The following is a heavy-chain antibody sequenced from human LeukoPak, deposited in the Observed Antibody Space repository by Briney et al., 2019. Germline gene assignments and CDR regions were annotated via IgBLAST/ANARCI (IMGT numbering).Heavy chain of an antibody. CDR1: GYTLTELS. Sequence: ASVKASCKVSGYTLTELSMHWVRQAPGKGLEWMGGFDPEDGETIYAQKFQGRVTMTEDTSTDTAYMELSSLRSEDTAVYYCATAPLYDILTGYYNRGVLDYWGQGTLVTVSS. V-gene: IGHV1-24*01. CDR2: FDPEDGET. CDR3: ATAPLYDILTGYYNRGVLDY. J-gene: IGHJ4*02. D-gene: IGHD3-9*01.